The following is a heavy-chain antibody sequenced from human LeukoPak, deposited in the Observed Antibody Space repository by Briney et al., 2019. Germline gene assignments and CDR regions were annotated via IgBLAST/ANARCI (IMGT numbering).Heavy chain of an antibody. Sequence: GGSLRLSCAASGFTFSSYSMNWVRQAPGKGLEWVSYISSSSSTIYYADSVKGRFTISRDNSKNTLYLQMTSLRAEDTAVYYCAKGYYGSESYYTFDYWGQGTLVTVSS. CDR2: ISSSSSTI. J-gene: IGHJ4*02. CDR3: AKGYYGSESYYTFDY. CDR1: GFTFSSYS. V-gene: IGHV3-48*01. D-gene: IGHD3-10*01.